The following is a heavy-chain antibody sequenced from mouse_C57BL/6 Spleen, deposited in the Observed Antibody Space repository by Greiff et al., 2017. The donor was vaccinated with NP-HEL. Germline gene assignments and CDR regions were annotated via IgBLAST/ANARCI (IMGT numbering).Heavy chain of an antibody. D-gene: IGHD1-1*01. J-gene: IGHJ1*03. CDR1: GFTFSSYA. V-gene: IGHV5-9-1*02. CDR2: ISSGGDYI. CDR3: TREDYDGSSYEWYFDV. Sequence: EVKLVESGEGLVKPGGSLKLSCAASGFTFSSYAMSWVRQTPEKRLEWVAYISSGGDYIYYADTVKGRFTLSRDNARNTLYLQMSSLKSEDTAMYYCTREDYDGSSYEWYFDVWGTGTTVTVSS.